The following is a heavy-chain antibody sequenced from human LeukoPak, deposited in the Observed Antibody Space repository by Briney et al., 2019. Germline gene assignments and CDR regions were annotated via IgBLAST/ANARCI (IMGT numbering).Heavy chain of an antibody. D-gene: IGHD6-6*01. CDR1: GFTFSSYE. Sequence: PGGSLRLSCAASGFTFSSYEMNWVRQAPGKGLEWVSYISSSGSTIYYADSVKGRFTISRDNAKNSLYLQMNSLRAEDTALYYCARVSKYSSSSFDYWGQGTLVTVSS. CDR3: ARVSKYSSSSFDY. J-gene: IGHJ4*02. V-gene: IGHV3-48*03. CDR2: ISSSGSTI.